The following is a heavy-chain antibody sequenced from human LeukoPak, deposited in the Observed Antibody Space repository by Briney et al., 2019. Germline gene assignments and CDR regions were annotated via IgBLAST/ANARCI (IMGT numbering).Heavy chain of an antibody. CDR3: AAEPRGSGTRWFDP. J-gene: IGHJ5*02. Sequence: SVKVSCKASGFTFTSSAVQRVRQARGQRLEWIGWIVVGSGNTNYAQKFQERVTITRGMSTSTAYMELSSLRSEDTAVYYCAAEPRGSGTRWFDPWGQGTLVTVSS. D-gene: IGHD3-10*01. CDR1: GFTFTSSA. CDR2: IVVGSGNT. V-gene: IGHV1-58*01.